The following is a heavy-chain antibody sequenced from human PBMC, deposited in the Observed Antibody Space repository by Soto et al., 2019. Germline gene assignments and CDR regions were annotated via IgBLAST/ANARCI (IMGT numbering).Heavy chain of an antibody. Sequence: EVQLLESGGGLVQPGGSLRLSCAASGFTFSNYAMNWVRQAPGKGLEWVSAISGSGGFTYYADPVKGRFTISGDNSKNTLFLQMNSLRAEDTAVFYCAKDGDTNIVGNYFDYWGQGTLVTVSS. CDR1: GFTFSNYA. CDR2: ISGSGGFT. J-gene: IGHJ4*02. D-gene: IGHD5-12*01. CDR3: AKDGDTNIVGNYFDY. V-gene: IGHV3-23*01.